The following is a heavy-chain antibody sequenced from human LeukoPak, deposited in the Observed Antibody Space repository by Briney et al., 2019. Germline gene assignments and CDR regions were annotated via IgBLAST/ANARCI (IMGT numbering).Heavy chain of an antibody. V-gene: IGHV1-2*02. Sequence: ASVKVACKASGYTFTGYYLHWVRQAPGQGLEWMGWINPNSGGTNYAQKFQGRVTMTRDTSIRTAYMELSRLRSDGTAVYYCAREDVGYSNGWYGMDVWGEGATGTVSS. D-gene: IGHD2-8*01. CDR1: GYTFTGYY. CDR3: AREDVGYSNGWYGMDV. CDR2: INPNSGGT. J-gene: IGHJ6*04.